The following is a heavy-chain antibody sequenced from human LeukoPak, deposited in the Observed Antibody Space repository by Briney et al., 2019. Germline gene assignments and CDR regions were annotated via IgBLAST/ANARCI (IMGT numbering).Heavy chain of an antibody. CDR1: GFTFSSYG. CDR3: ASLWELLP. Sequence: GGSLRLSCAASGFTFSSYGMHWVRQAPGKGLEWVAVISYDGSNKYYADSVKGRFTISRDNSKNTLYLQMNSLRAEDTAVYYCASLWELLPWGQGTLVTVSS. V-gene: IGHV3-30*12. CDR2: ISYDGSNK. J-gene: IGHJ5*02. D-gene: IGHD1-26*01.